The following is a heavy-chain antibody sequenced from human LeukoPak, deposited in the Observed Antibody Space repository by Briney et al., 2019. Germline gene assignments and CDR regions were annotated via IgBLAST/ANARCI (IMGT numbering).Heavy chain of an antibody. CDR3: ARGVIVVVPATTYYFDY. J-gene: IGHJ4*02. Sequence: SVKVSCKASGGTFSSYAISWVRQAPGQGLEWMGGIIPIFGTANYAQKFQGRVTITTDESTSTAYMELSRLRSEDTAAYYCARGVIVVVPATTYYFDYWGQGTLVTVSS. V-gene: IGHV1-69*05. CDR1: GGTFSSYA. CDR2: IIPIFGTA. D-gene: IGHD2-2*01.